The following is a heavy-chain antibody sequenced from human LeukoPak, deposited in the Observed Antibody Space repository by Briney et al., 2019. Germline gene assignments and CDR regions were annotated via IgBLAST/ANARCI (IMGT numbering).Heavy chain of an antibody. CDR2: INHSGST. Sequence: PSETLSLTCAVYGGSFSGYYWSWIRQPPGKGLEWIGEINHSGSTNYNPSLKSRVTISVDTSKNQFSLKLSSVTAADTAVYYCARHRGWTKQPERYCSSTSCYPDAFDIWGQGTMVTVSS. J-gene: IGHJ3*02. CDR3: ARHRGWTKQPERYCSSTSCYPDAFDI. V-gene: IGHV4-34*01. CDR1: GGSFSGYY. D-gene: IGHD2-2*01.